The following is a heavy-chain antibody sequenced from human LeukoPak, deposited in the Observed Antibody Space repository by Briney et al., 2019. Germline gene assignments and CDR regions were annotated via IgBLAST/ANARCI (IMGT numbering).Heavy chain of an antibody. V-gene: IGHV3-53*01. D-gene: IGHD3-3*01. Sequence: GGSLRLSCAASGFTVSSNYMSWVRQAPGKGLEWVSVIYSGGSTYYADSVKGRFTISRDNSKNTLYLQMNSLRAEDTAVYYCARGGKVITIFGVVNIDYWGQGTLVTVSS. J-gene: IGHJ4*02. CDR1: GFTVSSNY. CDR2: IYSGGST. CDR3: ARGGKVITIFGVVNIDY.